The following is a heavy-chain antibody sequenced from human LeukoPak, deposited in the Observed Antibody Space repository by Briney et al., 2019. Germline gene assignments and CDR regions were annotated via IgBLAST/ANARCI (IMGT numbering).Heavy chain of an antibody. CDR2: ISAYNGNT. CDR3: ARVVLYSSSAYYFDY. D-gene: IGHD6-13*01. CDR1: GYTFTDYG. J-gene: IGHJ4*02. Sequence: GDSVKVSCKTSGYTFTDYGISWVRQAPGQGLEWMGWISAYNGNTNYAQKLQGRVTMTTDTSTSTAYMELRSLRSDDTAVYYCARVVLYSSSAYYFDYWGQGTLVTVSS. V-gene: IGHV1-18*01.